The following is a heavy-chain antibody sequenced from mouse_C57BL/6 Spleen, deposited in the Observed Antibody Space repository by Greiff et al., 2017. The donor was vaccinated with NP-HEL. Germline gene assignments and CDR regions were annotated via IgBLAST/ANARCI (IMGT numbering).Heavy chain of an antibody. CDR3: ARRESGNRWYFDV. CDR2: ISSGGSYT. V-gene: IGHV5-6*02. J-gene: IGHJ1*03. Sequence: EVKLVESGGDLVKPGGSLKLSCAASGFTFSSYGMSWVRQTPDKRLEWVATISSGGSYTYYPDSVKGRFTISRDNAKNTLYLQMSSLQSEDTAMYYCARRESGNRWYFDVWGTGTTVTVSS. CDR1: GFTFSSYG. D-gene: IGHD1-3*01.